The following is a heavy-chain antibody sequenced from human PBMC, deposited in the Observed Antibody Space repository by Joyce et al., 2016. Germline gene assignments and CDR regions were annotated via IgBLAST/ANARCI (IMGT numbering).Heavy chain of an antibody. CDR1: GFSVSSNY. J-gene: IGHJ1*01. V-gene: IGHV3-53*01. D-gene: IGHD6-19*01. CDR2: IYSGGST. Sequence: EVQLVESGGGLIQPGGSLRLSCAASGFSVSSNYMSWVRQAPGKGLEWVSVIYSGGSTYYADSVKGRFTISRDNSKNTLYLQMNSLRAEDTAVYYCASAQIAVAGSLSFHHWGQGTLVTVSS. CDR3: ASAQIAVAGSLSFHH.